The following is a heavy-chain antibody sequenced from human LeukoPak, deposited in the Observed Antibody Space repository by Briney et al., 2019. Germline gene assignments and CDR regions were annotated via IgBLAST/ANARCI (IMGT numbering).Heavy chain of an antibody. Sequence: GGSLRLSCAASGFTFSSYAMSWVRQAPGKGLEWVSAISGNGGSTYYADSVKGRFTTSRDNSKNTLYLQMNSLRAEDTAVYYCASTLSLTGYYGSWFDPWGQGTLVTVSS. CDR1: GFTFSSYA. J-gene: IGHJ5*02. D-gene: IGHD3-9*01. V-gene: IGHV3-23*01. CDR2: ISGNGGST. CDR3: ASTLSLTGYYGSWFDP.